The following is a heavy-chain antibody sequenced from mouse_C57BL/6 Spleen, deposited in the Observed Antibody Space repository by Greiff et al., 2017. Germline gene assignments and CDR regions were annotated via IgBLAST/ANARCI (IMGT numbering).Heavy chain of an antibody. CDR3: ARVGQRRLFWFAY. CDR1: GYTFTSYW. D-gene: IGHD3-2*02. CDR2: INPSNGGT. Sequence: VQLQQPGTELVKPGASVKLSCKASGYTFTSYWMHWVKQRPGQGLEWIGNINPSNGGTNYNEKFKSKATLTVDKSSSTAYMQLSSLTSEDSAVYYCARVGQRRLFWFAYWGQGTLVTVSA. J-gene: IGHJ3*01. V-gene: IGHV1-53*01.